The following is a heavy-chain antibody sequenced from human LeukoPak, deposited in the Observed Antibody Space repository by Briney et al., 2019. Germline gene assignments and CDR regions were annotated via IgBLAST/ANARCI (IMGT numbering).Heavy chain of an antibody. J-gene: IGHJ5*02. V-gene: IGHV4-39*07. CDR3: ARVYSSSHNWFDT. Sequence: SETLSLTCTVSGGSISTTSYFWAWIRQPPGEGLEWIGSIYYSGTTYYNSSLKSRVSISVETSKNHFSLKMSSLTAADTAVYYCARVYSSSHNWFDTWGQGTHVTVSS. CDR1: GGSISTTSYF. D-gene: IGHD6-13*01. CDR2: IYYSGTT.